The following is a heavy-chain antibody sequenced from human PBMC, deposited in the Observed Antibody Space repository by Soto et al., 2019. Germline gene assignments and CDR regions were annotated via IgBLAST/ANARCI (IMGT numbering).Heavy chain of an antibody. CDR3: APLSVSLSGPYGIHV. V-gene: IGHV4-39*01. CDR2: MFYSGLT. Sequence: SETLSLTCSVSGYSVTSSDYYWAWIRQPPGKGLEWIGSMFYSGLTYYNPSLKSRVTLSVDTSKNQFSVRLNSVTAAGTAVYYCAPLSVSLSGPYGIHVWGQGTTVTVSS. J-gene: IGHJ6*02. CDR1: GYSVTSSDYY. D-gene: IGHD2-15*01.